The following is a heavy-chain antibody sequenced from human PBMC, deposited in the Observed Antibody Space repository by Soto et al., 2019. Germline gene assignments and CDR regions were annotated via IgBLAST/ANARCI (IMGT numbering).Heavy chain of an antibody. CDR1: GFTFSNYG. Sequence: GGSLRLSCAASGFTFSNYGMHWVRQAPGKGLEWVAVISYDGSNKYYADSVKGRFTISRDNSKNTLYLQMNSLTAADTAVYYCAGAWFGELSYWGQGTLVTVSS. V-gene: IGHV3-30*03. J-gene: IGHJ4*02. D-gene: IGHD3-10*01. CDR3: AGAWFGELSY. CDR2: ISYDGSNK.